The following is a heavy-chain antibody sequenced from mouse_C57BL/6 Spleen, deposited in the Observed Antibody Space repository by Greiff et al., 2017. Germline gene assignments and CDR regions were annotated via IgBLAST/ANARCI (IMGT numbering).Heavy chain of an antibody. CDR1: GYTFTTYP. V-gene: IGHV1-47*01. CDR3: ARSDDGYYGGNYYAMDY. CDR2: FHPYNDDT. Sequence: QVQLQQSGAELVKPGASVKMSCKASGYTFTTYPIEWMKQNHGKSLEWIGNFHPYNDDTKYNEKFKGKATLTADKSSSTAYMQLSSLTSEDSAVYFCARSDDGYYGGNYYAMDYWGQGTSVTVSS. D-gene: IGHD2-3*01. J-gene: IGHJ4*01.